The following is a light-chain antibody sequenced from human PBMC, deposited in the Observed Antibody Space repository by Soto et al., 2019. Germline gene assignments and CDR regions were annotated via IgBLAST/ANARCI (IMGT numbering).Light chain of an antibody. CDR1: QDINIY. V-gene: IGKV1-33*01. CDR3: QQYDILPIT. J-gene: IGKJ5*01. CDR2: DAS. Sequence: IQMTQSPSSLFASIGYRVAITCQATQDINIYLNWYQQKPGKAPNLLIYDASNLEIGVPSRFSGSGSGTHFTFTISSLQTEDIGTYYCQQYDILPITFGRGTRLEIK.